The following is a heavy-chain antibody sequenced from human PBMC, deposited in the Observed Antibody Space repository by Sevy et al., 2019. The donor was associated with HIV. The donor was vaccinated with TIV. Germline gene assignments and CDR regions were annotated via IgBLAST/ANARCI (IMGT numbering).Heavy chain of an antibody. J-gene: IGHJ3*02. CDR2: IIPIFGTA. V-gene: IGHV1-69*13. CDR3: ATERGVDAFDI. CDR1: GGTFSSYA. D-gene: IGHD1-1*01. Sequence: ASVKVSCKASGGTFSSYAISWVRQAPGQGLEWMGGIIPIFGTANYAQKFQGRVTITADESTSTAYMGLSSLRSEDTAVYYCATERGVDAFDIWGHGTMVTISS.